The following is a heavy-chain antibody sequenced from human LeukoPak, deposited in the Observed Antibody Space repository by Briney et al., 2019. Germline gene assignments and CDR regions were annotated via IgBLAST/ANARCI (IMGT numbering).Heavy chain of an antibody. CDR2: ISTSSLYI. J-gene: IGHJ4*01. CDR1: GFTFSRYN. D-gene: IGHD1-26*01. V-gene: IGHV3-21*01. Sequence: GGSLRLSCAASGFTFSRYNMNWVRQAPGKGLEWVSSISTSSLYIYYADSMKGRFTISRDNAKNSLYLQMNSLRAEDTAVYYCASEHSGNYYRPFDYWGQGTLVTVSS. CDR3: ASEHSGNYYRPFDY.